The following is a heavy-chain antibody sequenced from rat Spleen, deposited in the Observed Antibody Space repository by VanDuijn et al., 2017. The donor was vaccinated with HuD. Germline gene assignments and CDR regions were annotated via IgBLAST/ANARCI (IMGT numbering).Heavy chain of an antibody. CDR1: GFTFSNYG. CDR3: TTWDY. Sequence: EVQLVESGGGLVQPGRSMKLSCAASGFTFSNYGMAWVRQAPKKGLEWVAYISYDGGSTYYRDPVKGRFTIPRDNAKSTLYLQMDSLRSEDTATYYCTTWDYWRQGVMVTVSS. V-gene: IGHV5-20*01. CDR2: ISYDGGST. J-gene: IGHJ2*01.